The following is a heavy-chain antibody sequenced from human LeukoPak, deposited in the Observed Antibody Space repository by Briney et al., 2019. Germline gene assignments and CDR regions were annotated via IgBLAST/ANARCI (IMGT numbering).Heavy chain of an antibody. D-gene: IGHD1-14*01. J-gene: IGHJ6*02. V-gene: IGHV1-18*01. CDR2: ISAYNGNT. CDR1: GYTFTSYG. Sequence: ASVKVSCKASGYTFTSYGISWVRQAPGQGLEWMGWISAYNGNTNYAQKLQGRVTMTTDTSTSTAYMELRGLRSDDTAVYYCARDRRYGRRDNYYGMGVWGQGTTVTVSS. CDR3: ARDRRYGRRDNYYGMGV.